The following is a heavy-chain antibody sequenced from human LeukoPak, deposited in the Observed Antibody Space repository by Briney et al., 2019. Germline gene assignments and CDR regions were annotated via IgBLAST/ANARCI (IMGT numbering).Heavy chain of an antibody. D-gene: IGHD3-22*01. CDR1: GGSISSYY. V-gene: IGHV4-59*01. Sequence: KASETLSLTCTVSGGSISSYYWSWIRQPPGKGLEWVGHIFYSGGTNYNPSLKRRVTISVDTSKHQFSLRVSSVTAADTAVCYCARGSGDSSGYFGLGAFDIWGRGTIVTVSS. J-gene: IGHJ3*02. CDR2: IFYSGGT. CDR3: ARGSGDSSGYFGLGAFDI.